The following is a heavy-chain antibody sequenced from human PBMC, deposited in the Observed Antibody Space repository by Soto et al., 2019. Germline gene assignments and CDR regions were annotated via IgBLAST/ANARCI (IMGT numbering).Heavy chain of an antibody. V-gene: IGHV3-48*02. CDR2: ISSSSSTI. J-gene: IGHJ6*02. CDR1: GFTFSSYS. CDR3: AMPWSGYYRPVLGYYYGMDV. Sequence: EVQLVESGGGLVQPGGSLRLSCAASGFTFSSYSMNWVRQAPGKGLEWVSYISSSSSTIYYADSVKGRFTISRDNAKNSLYLKMNSLRDEDTAVYYCAMPWSGYYRPVLGYYYGMDVWGQGTTVTVSS. D-gene: IGHD3-3*01.